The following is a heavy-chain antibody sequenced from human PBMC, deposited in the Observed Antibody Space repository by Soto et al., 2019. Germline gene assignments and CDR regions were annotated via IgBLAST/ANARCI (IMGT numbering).Heavy chain of an antibody. J-gene: IGHJ4*02. V-gene: IGHV1-69*02. CDR3: ERALYDFWSGYYLD. D-gene: IGHD3-3*01. CDR1: GGTFSSYT. Sequence: SVKVSCRASGGTFSSYTISWVRQAPGQGLEWMGRIIPILGIANYAQKFQGRATITADKSTSTAYMELSSLRSVDTAVYYCERALYDFWSGYYLDWGQGTLVTVSS. CDR2: IIPILGIA.